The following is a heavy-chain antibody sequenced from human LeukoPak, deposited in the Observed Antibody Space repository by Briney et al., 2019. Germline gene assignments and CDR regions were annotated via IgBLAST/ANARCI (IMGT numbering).Heavy chain of an antibody. CDR2: IYSGGST. CDR3: ARDHRPVLDRPVGFDY. Sequence: GGSLRLSCAASGFTVSSNYMSWVRQAPGKGLEWVSVIYSGGSTYYADSVKGRFTISRDNSKNTLYLQMNSLRAEDTAVYYCARDHRPVLDRPVGFDYWGQGTLVTVSS. CDR1: GFTVSSNY. D-gene: IGHD1-26*01. V-gene: IGHV3-66*01. J-gene: IGHJ4*02.